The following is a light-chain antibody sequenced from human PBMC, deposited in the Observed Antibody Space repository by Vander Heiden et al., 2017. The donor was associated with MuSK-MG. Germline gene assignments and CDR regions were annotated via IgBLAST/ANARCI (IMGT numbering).Light chain of an antibody. J-gene: IGKJ4*01. CDR3: QQSYSKPLT. Sequence: IQMTQSPSSLSASVGDRVTITCRASQSISSYLNWYQQKPGKAPKLLIYAASSLQSGVPSRFSGSGSGTDFTLTISSLQPEDFATYYCQQSYSKPLTFGGGTKVEIK. CDR1: QSISSY. V-gene: IGKV1-39*01. CDR2: AAS.